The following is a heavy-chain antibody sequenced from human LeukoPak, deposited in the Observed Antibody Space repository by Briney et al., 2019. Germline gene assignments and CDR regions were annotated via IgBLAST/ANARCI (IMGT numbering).Heavy chain of an antibody. V-gene: IGHV4-31*03. CDR2: IYYSGST. CDR3: ARAPGYYDSSGYYFDY. D-gene: IGHD3-22*01. Sequence: PSETLSLTCTVSGGSISRYYWSWIRQHPGKGLEWIGYIYYSGSTYYNPSLKSRVTISVDTSKNQFSLKLSSVTAADTAVYYCARAPGYYDSSGYYFDYWGQGTLVTVSS. CDR1: GGSISRYY. J-gene: IGHJ4*02.